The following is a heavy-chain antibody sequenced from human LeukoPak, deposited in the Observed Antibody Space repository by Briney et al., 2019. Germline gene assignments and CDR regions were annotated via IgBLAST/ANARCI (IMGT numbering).Heavy chain of an antibody. D-gene: IGHD3-22*01. Sequence: GASVKLSCKASGYTFTRYYMHWVRQAPGQGLEWMGIINPSDGTTSYAQTFQGRVTMTRDMSTSTVYMELSSLRSEDTAVYYCARAAANKYDSRLAEDYWGQGTLVTVSS. V-gene: IGHV1-46*01. CDR3: ARAAANKYDSRLAEDY. CDR2: INPSDGTT. CDR1: GYTFTRYY. J-gene: IGHJ4*02.